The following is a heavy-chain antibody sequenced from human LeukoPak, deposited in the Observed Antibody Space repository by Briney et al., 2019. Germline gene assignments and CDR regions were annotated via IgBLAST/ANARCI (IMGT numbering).Heavy chain of an antibody. CDR3: ARDLAGFEEPRYYYYMDV. V-gene: IGHV3-66*02. CDR2: IYSDDRA. Sequence: GGSLRLSCVASGFTVNRNVMSWVRQAPGKGLEWVSLIYSDDRAFYADSVKGRFTTSRNKSKNTLFLQMRSLKPEDTAIYYCARDLAGFEEPRYYYYMDVWGKGITVTVSS. CDR1: GFTVNRNV. J-gene: IGHJ6*03. D-gene: IGHD1-14*01.